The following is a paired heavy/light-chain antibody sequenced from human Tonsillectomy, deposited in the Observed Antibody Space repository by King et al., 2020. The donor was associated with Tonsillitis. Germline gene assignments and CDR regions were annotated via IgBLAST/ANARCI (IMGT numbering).Heavy chain of an antibody. Sequence: QVTLRESGPALVKPTQTLILTCTFSGFSLSTSEMCVSWIRRPPGKALEWLALIDWDDDKYYTTSLKTRLTISKDTSKNQVVLTMTNMDPMDTATYYCARSSSGFYRYWYFDFWGRGTLVTVSS. CDR2: IDWDDDK. CDR1: GFSLSTSEMC. V-gene: IGHV2-70*01. D-gene: IGHD6-19*01. CDR3: ARSSSGFYRYWYFDF. J-gene: IGHJ2*01.
Light chain of an antibody. V-gene: IGKV1-5*03. CDR1: QTISSW. CDR3: QQYNSYSPGGLT. J-gene: IGKJ4*01. CDR2: KAS. Sequence: DIQMTQSPSTLSASVGDRVTITCRASQTISSWLAWYQEKPGKAPKLLIYKASSLESGVPSRFSGSGSGTEFTLTISSLQPDDFATYYCQQYNSYSPGGLTFGGGTKVEIK.